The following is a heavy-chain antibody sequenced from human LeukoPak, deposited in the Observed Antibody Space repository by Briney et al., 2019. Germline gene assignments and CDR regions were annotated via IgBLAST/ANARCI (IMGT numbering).Heavy chain of an antibody. V-gene: IGHV4-59*08. D-gene: IGHD1-1*01. CDR3: TRQRAFEVLDY. CDR1: GDSISRHY. J-gene: IGHJ4*02. CDR2: IYCSGST. Sequence: PSETLSLTCTVSGDSISRHYRRWIRQPPGKGLEWIGCIYCSGSTSYNPSLKSRVTISVDTSNNQFSLKLSSVTAADSAVYYCTRQRAFEVLDYWGQGTLVTVSS.